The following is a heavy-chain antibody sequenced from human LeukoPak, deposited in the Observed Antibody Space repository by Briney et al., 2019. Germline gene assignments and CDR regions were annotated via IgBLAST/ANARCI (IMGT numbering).Heavy chain of an antibody. D-gene: IGHD3-10*01. V-gene: IGHV3-30-3*01. CDR1: GFTFSRYA. J-gene: IGHJ4*02. Sequence: GGSLRLSCAASGFTFSRYAMHWVRQAPGKGLEWGAVISYDGSNEYYAESVKGRFTISRDSAENTLYLEMNSLRVEDTAVYYCARVGYYSSGPFSYFDYWGQGTLVTVSS. CDR2: ISYDGSNE. CDR3: ARVGYYSSGPFSYFDY.